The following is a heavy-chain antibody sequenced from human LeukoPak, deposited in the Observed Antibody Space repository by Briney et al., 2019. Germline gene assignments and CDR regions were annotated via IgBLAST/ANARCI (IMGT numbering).Heavy chain of an antibody. CDR1: GGTFSSYA. Sequence: SVKVSCKASGGTFSSYAISWVRQAPGQGLEWMGGIIPIFGTANYAQKFQGRVTITADESTSTAYMELSSLRSDDTAVYYCAGIVGATDAFDIWGQGTMVTVSS. V-gene: IGHV1-69*13. CDR3: AGIVGATDAFDI. J-gene: IGHJ3*02. CDR2: IIPIFGTA. D-gene: IGHD1-26*01.